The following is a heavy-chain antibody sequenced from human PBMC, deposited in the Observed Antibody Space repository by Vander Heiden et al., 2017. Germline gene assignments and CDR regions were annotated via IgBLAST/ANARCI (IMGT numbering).Heavy chain of an antibody. CDR3: AKAQSFGGVIVIPLDY. CDR2: ISLNSGSI. V-gene: IGHV3-9*01. Sequence: EVQLVESGGGLVQPGRSLRLSCAASGFTFDDYAMHWVRQAPGKGLEWVSGISLNSGSIGYADSVKGRFTISRDNAKNSLYLQMNSLRAEDTALYYCAKAQSFGGVIVIPLDYWGQGTLVTVSS. D-gene: IGHD3-16*02. CDR1: GFTFDDYA. J-gene: IGHJ4*02.